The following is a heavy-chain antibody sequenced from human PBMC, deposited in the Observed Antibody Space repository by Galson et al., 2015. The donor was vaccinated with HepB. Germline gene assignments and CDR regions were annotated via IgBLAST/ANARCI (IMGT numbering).Heavy chain of an antibody. D-gene: IGHD2-21*02. CDR2: IWYDGSNK. CDR3: ARDFWSYCGGDCYSGGGAFDY. CDR1: GFTFSSYG. V-gene: IGHV3-33*01. Sequence: SLRLSCAASGFTFSSYGMHWVRQAPGKGLEWVAVIWYDGSNKYYADSVKGRFTISGDNSKNTLYLQMNSLRAEDTAVYYCARDFWSYCGGDCYSGGGAFDYWGQGTLVTVSS. J-gene: IGHJ4*02.